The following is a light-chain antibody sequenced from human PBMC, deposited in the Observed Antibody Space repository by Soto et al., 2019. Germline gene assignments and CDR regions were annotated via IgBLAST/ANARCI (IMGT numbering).Light chain of an antibody. CDR3: QQRHMWPIT. J-gene: IGKJ5*01. V-gene: IGKV3-11*01. CDR2: DAY. CDR1: QSFRGL. Sequence: EVVLTQSPVTLSLSPGERATLSCRASQSFRGLLAWYQQKPGQAPRLLIYDAYNRATGIPPRFSGSGSGTDFTLTISSLAPDDSEVYYCQQRHMWPITFGQGTRLEIK.